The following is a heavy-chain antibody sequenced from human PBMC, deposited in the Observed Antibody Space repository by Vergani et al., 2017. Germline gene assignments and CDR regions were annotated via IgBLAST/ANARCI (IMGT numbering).Heavy chain of an antibody. CDR2: INHSGST. J-gene: IGHJ2*01. Sequence: QVQLQQWGAGLLKPSETLSLTCAVYGGSFSGYYWSWVRQPPGKGLEWLGEINHSGSTYYKPSLKSRVTISVDTSKNQFSLKLKSLTAADTAVYYCARAPKVGGTERYFELWGRGTLVTVSS. CDR3: ARAPKVGGTERYFEL. V-gene: IGHV4-34*01. CDR1: GGSFSGYY. D-gene: IGHD1-26*01.